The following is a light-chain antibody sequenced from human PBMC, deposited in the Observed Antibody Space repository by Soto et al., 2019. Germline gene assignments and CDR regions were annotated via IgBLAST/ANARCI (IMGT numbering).Light chain of an antibody. V-gene: IGKV1-5*01. Sequence: DIQMTQAPSTLSASVGDRDTISCRPSQSIYAWLAGYQQKPGKAPKLLIYDVSTLDSGVPSRFSGSASGTEFTLTISSLESDDFATYYCQQYHRYSTFGQGTRVDIK. CDR1: QSIYAW. J-gene: IGKJ1*01. CDR3: QQYHRYST. CDR2: DVS.